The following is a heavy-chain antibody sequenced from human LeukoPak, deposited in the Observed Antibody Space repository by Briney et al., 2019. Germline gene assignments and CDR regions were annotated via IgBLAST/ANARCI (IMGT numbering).Heavy chain of an antibody. Sequence: GGSLRLSCAASGFIFSTYTMNWVRQAPGKGLEWVSVIYSGGSTYYADSVKGRFTISRHNSKNTLYLQMNSLRAEDTAVYYCARDARGTYYYYGMDVWGQGTTVTVSS. D-gene: IGHD2-15*01. V-gene: IGHV3-53*04. CDR2: IYSGGST. J-gene: IGHJ6*02. CDR3: ARDARGTYYYYGMDV. CDR1: GFIFSTYT.